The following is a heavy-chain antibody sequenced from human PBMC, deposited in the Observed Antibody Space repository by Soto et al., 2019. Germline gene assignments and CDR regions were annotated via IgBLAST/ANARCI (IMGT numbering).Heavy chain of an antibody. CDR1: GGSISSGGYY. CDR3: AGIYSGSPGGTLRY. Sequence: QVQLQESGPGLVKPSQTLSLTCTVSGGSISSGGYYWSWIRQHPGKGLEWIGYIYYSGSTYYNPSLESRVTISVDTSKTQFPLKLTSVTAADTAVYNCAGIYSGSPGGTLRYWGQGTLVTVSS. CDR2: IYYSGST. D-gene: IGHD1-26*01. V-gene: IGHV4-31*03. J-gene: IGHJ4*02.